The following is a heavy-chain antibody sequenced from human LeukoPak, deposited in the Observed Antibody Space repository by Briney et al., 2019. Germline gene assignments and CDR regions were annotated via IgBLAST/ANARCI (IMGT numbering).Heavy chain of an antibody. Sequence: ASVKVSCKASGYTFTGHYIHWVRQAPGQGLEWMGWIHPNTGGTKYAQKFQGRVTMTRDTSISTAYMELSRLRSDDTAVYYCARLSRSDSSGFYYYYMDVWGKGTTVTVSS. CDR2: IHPNTGGT. D-gene: IGHD3-22*01. CDR1: GYTFTGHY. V-gene: IGHV1-2*02. J-gene: IGHJ6*03. CDR3: ARLSRSDSSGFYYYYMDV.